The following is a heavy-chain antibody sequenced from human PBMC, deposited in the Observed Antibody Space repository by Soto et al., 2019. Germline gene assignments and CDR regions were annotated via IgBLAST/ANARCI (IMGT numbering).Heavy chain of an antibody. Sequence: EVQLVESGGGLVQPGGSLRLSCAASGFTFNNYWMSWVRQAPGKGLEWVANIKQDGSEKYYVDSVKGRFTISRDNAKNSLYLQMNSLRAEDTAVYYCAKNNRYCSSTICFVFDYWGQGTLVTVSS. J-gene: IGHJ4*02. D-gene: IGHD2-2*01. CDR2: IKQDGSEK. CDR3: AKNNRYCSSTICFVFDY. V-gene: IGHV3-7*01. CDR1: GFTFNNYW.